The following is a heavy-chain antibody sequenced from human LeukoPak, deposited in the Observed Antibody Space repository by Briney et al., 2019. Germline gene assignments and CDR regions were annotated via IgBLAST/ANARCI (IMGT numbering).Heavy chain of an antibody. CDR2: INHSGST. Sequence: SETLSLTCAVYGGSFSGYYWSWIRQPPGKGLEWIGEINHSGSTSYNPSLKSRVTISVDTSKNQFSLKLSSVTAADTAVYYCARRYSSSWPLDYWGQGTLVTVSS. CDR3: ARRYSSSWPLDY. V-gene: IGHV4-34*01. CDR1: GGSFSGYY. J-gene: IGHJ4*02. D-gene: IGHD6-13*01.